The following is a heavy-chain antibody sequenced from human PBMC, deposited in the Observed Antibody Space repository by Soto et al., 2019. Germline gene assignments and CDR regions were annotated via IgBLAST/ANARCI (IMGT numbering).Heavy chain of an antibody. CDR2: ISAYNGNT. CDR1: GYTFTSYG. Sequence: ASVKVSCKASGYTFTSYGISWVRQAPGQGLEWMGWISAYNGNTNYAQKLQGRVTMTTDTSTSTAYMELRSLRSDDTAVYYCARERYYYGSGSYYFDYWGQGTLVTVSS. CDR3: ARERYYYGSGSYYFDY. J-gene: IGHJ4*02. D-gene: IGHD3-10*01. V-gene: IGHV1-18*01.